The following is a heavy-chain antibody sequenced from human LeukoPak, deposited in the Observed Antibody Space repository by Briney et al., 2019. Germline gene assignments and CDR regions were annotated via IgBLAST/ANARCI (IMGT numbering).Heavy chain of an antibody. D-gene: IGHD2-15*01. J-gene: IGHJ2*01. Sequence: GGSLRLSCAASGFTFSRYSINWVRQAPGKGRGGGSCVSSTSSFIYYADLVKGRFTISRDNAKNSLYLQMNSLRAEDAAVYYCARDYFSRAALLGYFDLWGRGTLVTVSS. CDR3: ARDYFSRAALLGYFDL. V-gene: IGHV3-21*01. CDR2: VSSTSSFI. CDR1: GFTFSRYS.